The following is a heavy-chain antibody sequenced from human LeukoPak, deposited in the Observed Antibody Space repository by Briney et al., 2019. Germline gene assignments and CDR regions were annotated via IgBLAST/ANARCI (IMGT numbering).Heavy chain of an antibody. V-gene: IGHV3-7*04. CDR2: IKGDGSEE. D-gene: IGHD2-2*01. J-gene: IGHJ3*02. Sequence: PGGSLRLSCVASKLTFSSYWMTWVRQAPGKGLEWAANIKGDGSEEYYVDSVKGRFTISRDNAKNSLYLQMDSLRAEDTAVYYCARDPYTSFFGAFDIWGQGTMVTVSS. CDR3: ARDPYTSFFGAFDI. CDR1: KLTFSSYW.